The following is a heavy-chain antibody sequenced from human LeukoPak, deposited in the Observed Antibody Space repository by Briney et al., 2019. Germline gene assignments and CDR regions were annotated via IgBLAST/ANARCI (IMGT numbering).Heavy chain of an antibody. CDR3: ARQNGVGATWY. D-gene: IGHD1-26*01. Sequence: PSETLSLTCAVYGGSFSGYYWSWIRQPPGKGLEWIGEINHSGSTNYNPSLKSRVTISVDTSKNQFSLKLSSVTAADTAVYYCARQNGVGATWYWGQGTLVTVSS. CDR1: GGSFSGYY. CDR2: INHSGST. V-gene: IGHV4-34*01. J-gene: IGHJ4*02.